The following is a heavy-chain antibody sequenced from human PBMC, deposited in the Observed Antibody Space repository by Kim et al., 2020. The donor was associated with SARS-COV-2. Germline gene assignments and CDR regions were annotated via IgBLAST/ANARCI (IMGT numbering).Heavy chain of an antibody. V-gene: IGHV3-30*18. CDR2: ISYDGSNK. J-gene: IGHJ4*02. D-gene: IGHD4-17*01. CDR1: GFTFSSYG. Sequence: GGSLRLSCAASGFTFSSYGMHWVRQAPGKGLEGVAVISYDGSNKYYADSVKGRFTISRDNSKNTLYLQMNSLRAEDTAVYYCAKDRDRTTVTTSGSFAALYYLHFGGEGTLVRVP. CDR3: AKDRDRTTVTTSGSFAALYYLHF.